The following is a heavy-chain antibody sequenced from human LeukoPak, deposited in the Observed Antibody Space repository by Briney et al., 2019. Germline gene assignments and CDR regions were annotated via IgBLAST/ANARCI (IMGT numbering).Heavy chain of an antibody. V-gene: IGHV4-34*01. CDR3: ARGLVSRIVAAYPFDY. D-gene: IGHD6-13*01. CDR1: GGSFSGYY. Sequence: PSETLSLTCAVYGGSFSGYYWSWIRQPPGKGLEWIGEINHSGSTNYNPSLKSRVTISVDTSKNQFSLKLSSVTAADTAVYYCARGLVSRIVAAYPFDYWGQGTLVTVSS. J-gene: IGHJ4*02. CDR2: INHSGST.